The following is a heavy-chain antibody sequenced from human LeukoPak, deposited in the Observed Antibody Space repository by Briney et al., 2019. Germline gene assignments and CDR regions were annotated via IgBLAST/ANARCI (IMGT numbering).Heavy chain of an antibody. J-gene: IGHJ5*02. V-gene: IGHV1-2*02. CDR3: ARYDFWSGYAANNWFDP. CDR2: VNPNSGGT. Sequence: ASVKVSCKVSGYTLTELSMHWVRQAPGKGLEWMGWVNPNSGGTNYAQKFQGRVTMTRDTSISTAYMELSRLRSDDTAVYYCARYDFWSGYAANNWFDPWGQGTLVTVSS. CDR1: GYTLTELS. D-gene: IGHD3-3*01.